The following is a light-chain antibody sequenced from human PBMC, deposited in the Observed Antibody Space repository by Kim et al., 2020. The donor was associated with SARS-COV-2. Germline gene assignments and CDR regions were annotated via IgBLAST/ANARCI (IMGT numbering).Light chain of an antibody. V-gene: IGKV1-39*01. CDR2: ATS. CDR3: QQGFASPWT. Sequence: PSVGDRVAIPCRASQTIKTYLNWYQQKPGKAPKLLIYATSTLQSGVPSRFSGSGSETDFTLTISSLQVEDFATYYCQQGFASPWTFGRGTKVDIK. CDR1: QTIKTY. J-gene: IGKJ1*01.